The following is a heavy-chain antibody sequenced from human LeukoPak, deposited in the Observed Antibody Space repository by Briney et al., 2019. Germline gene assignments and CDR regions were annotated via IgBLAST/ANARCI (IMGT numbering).Heavy chain of an antibody. Sequence: SETESLTCTLCGGSIRFSHWMWTRQPPGKGREGSGYIYYSESDAANAPLKSRVTISVDPSKNQFTLHMPSLTAPDTAMYYCARSTDFDIWGPGILVTVSS. CDR2: IYYSESD. CDR3: ARSTDFDI. J-gene: IGHJ4*02. CDR1: GGSIRFSH. V-gene: IGHV4-59*08.